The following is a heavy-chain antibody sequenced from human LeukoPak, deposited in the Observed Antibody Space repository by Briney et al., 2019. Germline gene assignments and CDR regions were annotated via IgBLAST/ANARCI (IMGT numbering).Heavy chain of an antibody. CDR2: IYHSGST. J-gene: IGHJ3*01. V-gene: IGHV4-38-2*01. D-gene: IGHD3-22*01. Sequence: SETLSLTCAVSAYSITSGYYWGWIRQPPGKGLEWIGNIYHSGSTYYNPSLKSRVTISVDTFKNQFSLRLTSVTAADTAVYYCARRYYYASSTYSDAFDLWGQGTIVTVSS. CDR3: ARRYYYASSTYSDAFDL. CDR1: AYSITSGYY.